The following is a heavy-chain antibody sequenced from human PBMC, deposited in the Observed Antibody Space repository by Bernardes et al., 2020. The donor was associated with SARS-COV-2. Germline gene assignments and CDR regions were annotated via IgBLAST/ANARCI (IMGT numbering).Heavy chain of an antibody. V-gene: IGHV1-18*01. Sequence: ASVKVSCKASGYTFTSYGISWVRQAPGQGLEWMGWISAYNGNTNYAQKLQGRVTMTTDTSTSTAYMELRSLRSDDTAVYYCSRGYDSSGYYSAGDSWGQGTLVTVSS. CDR2: ISAYNGNT. CDR3: SRGYDSSGYYSAGDS. D-gene: IGHD3-22*01. J-gene: IGHJ4*02. CDR1: GYTFTSYG.